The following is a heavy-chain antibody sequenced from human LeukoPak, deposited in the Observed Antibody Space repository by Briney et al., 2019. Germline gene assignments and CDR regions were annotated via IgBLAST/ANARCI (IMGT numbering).Heavy chain of an antibody. J-gene: IGHJ5*02. CDR3: ARGVVPAALNWFDP. D-gene: IGHD2-2*01. Sequence: SETLSLTCNVSGGSISSYCWSWIRQPPGKGLEWIGYIYYSGSTNYNRSLKSRVTISVDTSKNQFSLKLRSVTAADTAVYYCARGVVPAALNWFDPWGQGTLVTVSS. CDR2: IYYSGST. CDR1: GGSISSYC. V-gene: IGHV4-59*01.